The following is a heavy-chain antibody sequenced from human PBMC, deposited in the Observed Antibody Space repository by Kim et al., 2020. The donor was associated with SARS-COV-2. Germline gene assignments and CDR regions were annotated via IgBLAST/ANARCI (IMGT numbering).Heavy chain of an antibody. J-gene: IGHJ2*01. CDR2: T. V-gene: IGHV4-39*01. Sequence: TSYNPSLRGRVPITVDTSKKRFSLRLSSVTAADAAVYYCARHLRNWYFDLWGRGTLVTVSS. CDR3: ARHLRNWYFDL.